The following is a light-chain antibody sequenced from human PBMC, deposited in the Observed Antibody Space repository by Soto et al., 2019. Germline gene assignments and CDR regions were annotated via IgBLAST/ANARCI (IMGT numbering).Light chain of an antibody. CDR3: QQYGSSPYT. J-gene: IGKJ2*01. CDR2: GAS. CDR1: QSVSSSY. Sequence: EIVLTQSPGTLSLSPGERGTLSCRASQSVSSSYLAWYQQKPGQAPRLLIYGASSRATGIPDKFSGSGSGTDFTLTISRLGPEDFAVYYCQQYGSSPYTFGQGTKLEIK. V-gene: IGKV3-20*01.